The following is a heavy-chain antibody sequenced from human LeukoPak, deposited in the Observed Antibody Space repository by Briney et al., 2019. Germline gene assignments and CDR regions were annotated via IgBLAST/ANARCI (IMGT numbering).Heavy chain of an antibody. D-gene: IGHD2-2*02. J-gene: IGHJ6*02. Sequence: ASVKVSCKVSGYTLTELSMHWVRQAPGKGLEWMGGFDPEDGETIYAQKFQGRVTMTEDTSTDTAYMELSSLRSEDTAVYYCARYCSSTSCYTAAAYYYGMDVWGQGTTVTVSS. V-gene: IGHV1-24*01. CDR3: ARYCSSTSCYTAAAYYYGMDV. CDR1: GYTLTELS. CDR2: FDPEDGET.